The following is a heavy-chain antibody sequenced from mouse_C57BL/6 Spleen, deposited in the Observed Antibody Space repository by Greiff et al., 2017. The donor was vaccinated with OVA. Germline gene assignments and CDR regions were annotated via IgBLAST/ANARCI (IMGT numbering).Heavy chain of an antibody. Sequence: VKVVESGPELVKPGASVKISCKASGYAFSSSWMNWVKQRPGKGLEWIGRIYPGDGDTNYNGKVKGKATLTAYKSSSTAYMQLRSLTSEDSAVYFCARGDYDGTWFAYWGQGTLVTVSA. V-gene: IGHV1-82*01. CDR3: ARGDYDGTWFAY. J-gene: IGHJ3*01. D-gene: IGHD2-4*01. CDR2: IYPGDGDT. CDR1: GYAFSSSW.